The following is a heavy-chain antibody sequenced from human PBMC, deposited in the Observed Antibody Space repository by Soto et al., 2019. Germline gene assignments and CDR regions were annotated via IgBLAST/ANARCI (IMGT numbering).Heavy chain of an antibody. J-gene: IGHJ6*02. Sequence: GESLKISCKGSGYSFTNYWITWVRQMPGKGLEWMGRSDPSDSYTNYSPSFQGHVTISTDKSISTAYLQWRSLKASDTAMYYCARHRSGDSSGYSFLGGMEVWGQGTTVTVSS. CDR2: SDPSDSYT. D-gene: IGHD3-22*01. CDR3: ARHRSGDSSGYSFLGGMEV. CDR1: GYSFTNYW. V-gene: IGHV5-10-1*01.